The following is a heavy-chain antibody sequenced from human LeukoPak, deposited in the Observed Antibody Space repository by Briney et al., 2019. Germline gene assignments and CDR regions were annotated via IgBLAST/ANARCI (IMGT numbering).Heavy chain of an antibody. D-gene: IGHD2-21*02. CDR1: GFTFSSYA. Sequence: PGGSLRLSCAASGFTFSSYAISWVRQAPGKGLEWVSAISGSGGSTYYADSVKGRFTISRDNSKNTLYLQMNSLRAEDTAVYYCASSVTPYWYFDLWGRGTLVTVSS. CDR3: ASSVTPYWYFDL. V-gene: IGHV3-23*01. CDR2: ISGSGGST. J-gene: IGHJ2*01.